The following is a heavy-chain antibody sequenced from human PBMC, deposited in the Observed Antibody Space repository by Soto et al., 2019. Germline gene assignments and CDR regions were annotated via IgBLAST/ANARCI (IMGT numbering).Heavy chain of an antibody. V-gene: IGHV1-69*02. J-gene: IGHJ6*03. CDR3: ASGPYTSASGGYYYYYMDV. CDR1: GGTFSSYA. D-gene: IGHD6-6*01. CDR2: IVPMFSIP. Sequence: QVQLVQSGAEVKKPGSSVKVSCKASGGTFSSYAINWVRQAAGQGLEWMGRIVPMFSIPNFAPKFQGRVTMTADRSTTTAYMELSSLRSEDTAVYYCASGPYTSASGGYYYYYMDVWGKGTTVTVSS.